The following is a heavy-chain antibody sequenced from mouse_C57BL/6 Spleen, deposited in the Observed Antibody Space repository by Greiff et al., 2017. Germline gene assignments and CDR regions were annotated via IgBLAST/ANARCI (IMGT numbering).Heavy chain of an antibody. CDR2: ISPRDGST. CDR3: ARGATVVEFDY. Sequence: VQLQQSDAELVKPGASVTISCTVSGYTFTDHTIPWMKQRPEPGLEWIGYISPRDGSTKYNEKFKGKATLTADKSSSTAYMQLNSLTSEDSAVYFCARGATVVEFDYWGQGTTGTVSS. J-gene: IGHJ2*01. CDR1: GYTFTDHT. D-gene: IGHD1-1*01. V-gene: IGHV1-78*01.